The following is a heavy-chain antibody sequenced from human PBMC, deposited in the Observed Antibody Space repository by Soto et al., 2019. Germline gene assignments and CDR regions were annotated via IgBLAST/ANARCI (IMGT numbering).Heavy chain of an antibody. J-gene: IGHJ4*02. Sequence: PGGALRLSCAASGFTFSSYWMSWVRQAPGKGLEWVANIRHNGSDKYYVDSVKGRFTISRDNSKNTLYLQMNGLRVEDTAVYYCAKDRLAGNFDYWGQGTQVTVSS. CDR2: IRHNGSDK. CDR1: GFTFSSYW. V-gene: IGHV3-7*03. CDR3: AKDRLAGNFDY.